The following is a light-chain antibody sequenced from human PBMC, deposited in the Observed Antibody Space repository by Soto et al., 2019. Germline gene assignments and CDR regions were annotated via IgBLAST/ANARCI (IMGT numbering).Light chain of an antibody. CDR2: GAS. J-gene: IGKJ2*01. Sequence: EIVMTQSPATLSVSPGERATLSCRASQSISGELAWYQQKPGQPPRLLIYGASTSSTGVPGRFTGSGSGSEFTLTISGLQSEDFAVYYCQQGHNWPLTFGQGTRLE. CDR3: QQGHNWPLT. CDR1: QSISGE. V-gene: IGKV3-15*01.